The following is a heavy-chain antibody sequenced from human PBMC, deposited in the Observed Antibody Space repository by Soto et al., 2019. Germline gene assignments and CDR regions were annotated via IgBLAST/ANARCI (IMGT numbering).Heavy chain of an antibody. Sequence: QVTLKESGPVLVKPTETLTLTCTVSGFSLTNDRMGVSWIRQPPGKALEWLAHMYSNDDKSYSPSLTSTLIISKATSKQQVVLQMPNMNPVATATYYCARIFSTRRWEDWYFDLWGRGTLVTVSS. D-gene: IGHD1-26*01. CDR3: ARIFSTRRWEDWYFDL. CDR1: GFSLTNDRMG. V-gene: IGHV2-26*01. CDR2: MYSNDDK. J-gene: IGHJ2*01.